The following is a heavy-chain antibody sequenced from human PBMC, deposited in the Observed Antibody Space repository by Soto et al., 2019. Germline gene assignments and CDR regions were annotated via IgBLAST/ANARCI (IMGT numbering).Heavy chain of an antibody. Sequence: EMQLLQSGGGLVQPGGSLRLSCAAYGFTFSNYAMSWVRQAPGKGLEWVSAITGSGGSTFYADSVKGRFTISRDNSENTLLLQMSGLRVEDTAMYYCAKGWMATVTYSDYWGQGTLVTVSS. CDR3: AKGWMATVTYSDY. V-gene: IGHV3-23*01. J-gene: IGHJ4*02. CDR1: GFTFSNYA. D-gene: IGHD4-17*01. CDR2: ITGSGGST.